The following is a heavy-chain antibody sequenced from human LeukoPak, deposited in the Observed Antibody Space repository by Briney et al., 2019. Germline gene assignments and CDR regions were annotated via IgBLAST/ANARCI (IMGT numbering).Heavy chain of an antibody. V-gene: IGHV3-48*04. J-gene: IGHJ4*02. Sequence: PGGSLRLSCAASGFTFSTRSMNWVRQAPGKGLEWVSYISSSSDIIHYADSVKGRFTISRDNAKNSLYLQMNSLRAEDTAVYYCAKGGDVAAVIIRVSSVFDNWGQGTLVTVSS. D-gene: IGHD6-13*01. CDR2: ISSSSDII. CDR1: GFTFSTRS. CDR3: AKGGDVAAVIIRVSSVFDN.